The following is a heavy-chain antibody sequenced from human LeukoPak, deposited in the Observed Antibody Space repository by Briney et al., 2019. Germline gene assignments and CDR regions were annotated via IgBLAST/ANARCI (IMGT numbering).Heavy chain of an antibody. CDR2: IIPVLGVA. V-gene: IGHV1-69*04. D-gene: IGHD3-3*01. CDR1: GGTFSTYA. J-gene: IGHJ4*02. CDR3: ATGIGTLWSGYYHDY. Sequence: SVKVSCKASGGTFSTYAISRVRQAPGQGLEWMGRIIPVLGVANYAQKFQGRVTISADKSTSTAYMEVSSLRSEDTAVYYCATGIGTLWSGYYHDYWGQGTLVTVSS.